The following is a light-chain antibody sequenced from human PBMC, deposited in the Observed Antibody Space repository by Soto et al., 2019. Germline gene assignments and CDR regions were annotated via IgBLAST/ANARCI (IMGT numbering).Light chain of an antibody. J-gene: IGKJ4*01. Sequence: DIQMTQSPSSLSASVGDRATITCQASQGISNYLNWYQQKPGKAPKLLIYDASNLETGVPSRFSGSGSGTDFTFTISSLQPEDIATYYCQQYDNPPLTFGGGTKVEIK. CDR2: DAS. CDR1: QGISNY. CDR3: QQYDNPPLT. V-gene: IGKV1-33*01.